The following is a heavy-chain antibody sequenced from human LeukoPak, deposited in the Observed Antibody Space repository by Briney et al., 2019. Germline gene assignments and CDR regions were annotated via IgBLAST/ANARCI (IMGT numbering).Heavy chain of an antibody. Sequence: GGSLRLSCAASGFTLSGYWMQWVRQAPGKGLVWVSRIRSDGSITTYADSVKGRFTISRDNAANTMYLQMSGLRAADTAIYYCTRAGISGTTGGLDVWGLGTTVTVSS. CDR1: GFTLSGYW. J-gene: IGHJ6*02. V-gene: IGHV3-74*03. D-gene: IGHD1-20*01. CDR3: TRAGISGTTGGLDV. CDR2: IRSDGSIT.